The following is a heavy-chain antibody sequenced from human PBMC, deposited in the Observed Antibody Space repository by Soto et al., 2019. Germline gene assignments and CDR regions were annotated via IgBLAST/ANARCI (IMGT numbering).Heavy chain of an antibody. Sequence: SVKVSCKASGGTFSSYAISWVRQAPGQGLEWMGGIIPIFGTANYAQKFQGRVTITADESTSTAYMELSSLRSEDTAVYYCARHTGGYDISYFDYWGQGTLVTVSS. CDR1: GGTFSSYA. V-gene: IGHV1-69*13. D-gene: IGHD5-12*01. CDR3: ARHTGGYDISYFDY. J-gene: IGHJ4*02. CDR2: IIPIFGTA.